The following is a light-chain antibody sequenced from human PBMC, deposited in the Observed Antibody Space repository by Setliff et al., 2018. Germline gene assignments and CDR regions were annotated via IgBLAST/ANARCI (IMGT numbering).Light chain of an antibody. CDR3: SSFSSSSTVL. Sequence: QSALTQPPSASGSPGQSVTISCTGTSSDIGGYNYVSWYQQHPGKAPKLLIYDVNNRLSGVSDRFSGSKSGNTASLTISGLQAEDESDYYCSSFSSSSTVLFGGGTKVTVL. CDR1: SSDIGGYNY. J-gene: IGLJ2*01. CDR2: DVN. V-gene: IGLV2-14*01.